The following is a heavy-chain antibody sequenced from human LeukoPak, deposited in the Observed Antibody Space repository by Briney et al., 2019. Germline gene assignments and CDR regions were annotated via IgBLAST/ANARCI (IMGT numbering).Heavy chain of an antibody. CDR3: ARVPRSGSYYFNWFDP. V-gene: IGHV1-46*01. CDR2: INPSGGST. J-gene: IGHJ5*02. D-gene: IGHD3-10*01. Sequence: ASVKVSCKASGYTFTSCYMHWVRQAPGQGLEWMGIINPSGGSTSYAQKFQGRVTMTRDTSTSTVYMELSSLRSEDTAVYYCARVPRSGSYYFNWFDPWGQGTLVTVSS. CDR1: GYTFTSCY.